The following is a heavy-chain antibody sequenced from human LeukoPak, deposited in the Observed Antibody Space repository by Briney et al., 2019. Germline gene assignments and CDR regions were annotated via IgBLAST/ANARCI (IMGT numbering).Heavy chain of an antibody. D-gene: IGHD3-3*01. V-gene: IGHV3-53*01. CDR1: GFTVSSNY. CDR3: ARGGGSGYYGFGY. J-gene: IGHJ4*02. Sequence: PGGSLRLSCSASGFTVSSNYMSWVRQAPGKGLEWVSGIYIGGSTYYADSMNDRFTISRDNDKHSLYLQMNSLRVEDTAVYYCARGGGSGYYGFGYWGQGTLVTVSS. CDR2: IYIGGST.